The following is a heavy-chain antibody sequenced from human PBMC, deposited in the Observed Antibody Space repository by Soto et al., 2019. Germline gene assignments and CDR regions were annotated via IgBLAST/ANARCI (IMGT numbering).Heavy chain of an antibody. CDR2: IYPGDSDT. J-gene: IGHJ6*02. CDR1: GYSFTSYW. CDR3: ARTSAAGKYSYGMDG. D-gene: IGHD6-13*01. V-gene: IGHV5-51*01. Sequence: PGASLKISCKGSGYSFTSYWIGWVRQMPGKGLEWMGIIYPGDSDTRYSPSFQGQVTISADKSISTAYLQWSSLKASDTAMYYCARTSAAGKYSYGMDGWGPGTTVTVFS.